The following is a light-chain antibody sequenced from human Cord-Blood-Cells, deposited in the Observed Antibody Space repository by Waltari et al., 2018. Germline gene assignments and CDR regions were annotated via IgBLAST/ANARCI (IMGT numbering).Light chain of an antibody. CDR1: SGSIAITY. CDR2: EDN. V-gene: IGLV6-57*01. J-gene: IGLJ2*01. CDR3: QSYDSSNVV. Sequence: NFILTQPHSVSESPGKTVTISCTRSSGSIAITYVQWYQQRPGSSPTTVIYEDNQRPSGVPDRFSGSIDSSSNSASLTISGMKTEDEADYYCQSYDSSNVVFGGGTKLTVL.